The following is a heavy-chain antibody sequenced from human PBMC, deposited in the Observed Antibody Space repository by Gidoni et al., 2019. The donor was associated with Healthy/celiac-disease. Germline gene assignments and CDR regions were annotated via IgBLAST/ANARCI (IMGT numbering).Heavy chain of an antibody. CDR1: GGSFSGYY. D-gene: IGHD3-22*01. Sequence: QVQLQQWGAGLLKPSETLSLTCAVYGGSFSGYYWSWIRQPPGKGLEWIGEINHSGSTNYNPSLKSRVTISVDTSKNQFSLKLSSVTAADTAVYYCARGRYYYDSSGYYYALHLGNYFDYWGQGTLVTVSS. CDR3: ARGRYYYDSSGYYYALHLGNYFDY. CDR2: INHSGST. V-gene: IGHV4-34*01. J-gene: IGHJ4*02.